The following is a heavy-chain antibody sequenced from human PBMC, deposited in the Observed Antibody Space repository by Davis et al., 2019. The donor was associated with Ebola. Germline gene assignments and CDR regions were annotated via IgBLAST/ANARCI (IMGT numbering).Heavy chain of an antibody. CDR2: IYYSGST. D-gene: IGHD3-22*01. Sequence: SETLSLTCTVSGGSISSGGYYWSWIRQHPGKGLEWIGYIYYSGSTYYNPSLKSRVTISVDTSKNQFSLKLSSVTAADTAVYYCARLFLYYYDSSGYLTNWYFDLWGRGTLVTVSS. V-gene: IGHV4-31*03. J-gene: IGHJ2*01. CDR1: GGSISSGGYY. CDR3: ARLFLYYYDSSGYLTNWYFDL.